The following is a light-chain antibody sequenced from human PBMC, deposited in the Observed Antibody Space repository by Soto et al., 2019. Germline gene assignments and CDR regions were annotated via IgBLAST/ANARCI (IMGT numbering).Light chain of an antibody. J-gene: IGKJ4*01. CDR3: RQYGRSLGFA. V-gene: IGKV3-20*01. CDR1: QSVSNNY. Sequence: EIVLTQSPGTLSLSPGERATLSCRASQSVSNNYLAWYQQKPGQAPRLLIHGTSNRATGIPDRFSGSGSGTDFTLTISRLDPEDFAVYYCRQYGRSLGFAVGGGTKVDI. CDR2: GTS.